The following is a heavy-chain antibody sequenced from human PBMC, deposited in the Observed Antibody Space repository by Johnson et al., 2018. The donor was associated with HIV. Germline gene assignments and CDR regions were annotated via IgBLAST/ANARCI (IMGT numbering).Heavy chain of an antibody. D-gene: IGHD3-16*01. Sequence: QVQLVESGGGLIQPGGSLRLSCAASGFTVSSNYMSWVRQAPGKGLEWVAVISYDGSSKYYAESLKGRISISRDNSMNTLYLQMNSLRAGDTAVYYCARRGGPGGRGAFDIWGQGTMVTVSS. CDR3: ARRGGPGGRGAFDI. V-gene: IGHV3-30*14. CDR2: ISYDGSSK. J-gene: IGHJ3*02. CDR1: GFTVSSNY.